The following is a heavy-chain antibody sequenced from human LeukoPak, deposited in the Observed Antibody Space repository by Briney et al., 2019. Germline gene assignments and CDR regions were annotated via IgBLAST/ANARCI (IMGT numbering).Heavy chain of an antibody. J-gene: IGHJ4*02. CDR1: GGSFSGYY. CDR2: INHSGST. D-gene: IGHD6-13*01. V-gene: IGHV4-34*01. CDR3: ARGQRRRVIAAAGTRAFDY. Sequence: SETLSLTCAVYGGSFSGYYWSWIRQPPGKGLEWIGEINHSGSTNYNPSLKSRVTISVDTSKNQFSLKLSTVTAADTAVYYCARGQRRRVIAAAGTRAFDYWGQGTLVTVSS.